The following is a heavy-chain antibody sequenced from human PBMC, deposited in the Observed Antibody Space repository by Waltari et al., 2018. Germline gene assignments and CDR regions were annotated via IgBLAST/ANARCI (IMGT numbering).Heavy chain of an antibody. CDR1: GYTFTGYY. V-gene: IGHV1-2*02. CDR3: ARDFGGSSEDY. Sequence: QVQLVQSGAEVKKPGASVKVSCKASGYTFTGYYMHWVRQAPGQGLEGMGWINPSRGGTNYAQKFQGRVTMTRDTAISTADMELSRLRSDDTAVYYCARDFGGSSEDYWGQGTLVTVSS. J-gene: IGHJ4*02. D-gene: IGHD3-16*01. CDR2: INPSRGGT.